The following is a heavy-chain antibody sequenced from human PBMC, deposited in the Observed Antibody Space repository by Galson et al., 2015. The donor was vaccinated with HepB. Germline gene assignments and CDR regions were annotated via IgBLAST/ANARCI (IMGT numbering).Heavy chain of an antibody. J-gene: IGHJ6*02. CDR2: IIPIFGTA. Sequence: SVKVSCKASGGTFSSYAISWVRQAPGQGLEWMGGIIPIFGTANYAQKFQGRVTITADESTSTAYMELSSLRSEDTAVYYCARVRGGDSGWYHNYYYYGMDVWGQGTTVTVSS. D-gene: IGHD6-19*01. CDR3: ARVRGGDSGWYHNYYYYGMDV. CDR1: GGTFSSYA. V-gene: IGHV1-69*13.